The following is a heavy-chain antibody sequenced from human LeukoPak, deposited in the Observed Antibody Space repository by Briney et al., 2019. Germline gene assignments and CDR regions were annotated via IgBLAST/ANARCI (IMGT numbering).Heavy chain of an antibody. Sequence: PGRSLRLSCAASGFTFDDYAMHWVRQAPGKGLEWVSGISWNSGSIGYADSVKGRFTISRDNAKNSLYLQMNSLRAEDTALYYCAKDIRDSWRGSSIDYWGQGTLVTVSS. V-gene: IGHV3-9*01. CDR2: ISWNSGSI. CDR1: GFTFDDYA. D-gene: IGHD3-10*01. J-gene: IGHJ4*02. CDR3: AKDIRDSWRGSSIDY.